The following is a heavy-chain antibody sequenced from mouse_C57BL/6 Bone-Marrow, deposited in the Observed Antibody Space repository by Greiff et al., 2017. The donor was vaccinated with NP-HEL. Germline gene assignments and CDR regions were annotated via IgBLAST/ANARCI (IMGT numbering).Heavy chain of an antibody. CDR2: IYPGSGST. V-gene: IGHV1-55*01. CDR1: GYTFTSYW. J-gene: IGHJ2*01. D-gene: IGHD1-1*01. Sequence: VQLQQPGAELVKPGASVKMSCKASGYTFTSYWITWVKQRPGQGLEWIGDIYPGSGSTNYNEKFKSKATLTVDTSSSTAYMQLSSLTSEDSAVYYCARGDGSSYPDFDYWGQGTTLTVSS. CDR3: ARGDGSSYPDFDY.